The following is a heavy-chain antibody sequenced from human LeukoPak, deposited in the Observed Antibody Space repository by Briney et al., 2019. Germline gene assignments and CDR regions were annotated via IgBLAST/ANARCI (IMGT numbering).Heavy chain of an antibody. J-gene: IGHJ4*02. V-gene: IGHV3-11*04. CDR2: ISSIGSTI. D-gene: IGHD6-19*01. CDR3: ARDSKYSSGWYDVDY. CDR1: GFTFSDYH. Sequence: GGSLRLSCAASGFTFSDYHMNWIRQAPGKGLEWVSHISSIGSTIYYADSVKGRFTISRDNAKNSLYLQMNSLRAEDTAVYYCARDSKYSSGWYDVDYWGQGTLVTVSS.